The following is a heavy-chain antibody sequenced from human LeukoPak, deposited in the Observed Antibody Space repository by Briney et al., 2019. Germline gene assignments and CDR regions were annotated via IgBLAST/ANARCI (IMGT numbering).Heavy chain of an antibody. CDR1: GYTFTSYG. J-gene: IGHJ4*02. D-gene: IGHD3-10*01. CDR2: ICAYNGNT. Sequence: ASVKVSCKASGYTFTSYGISWVRQAPGQGLEWMGWICAYNGNTNYAQKLQGRVTMTTDTSTSTAYMELRSLRSDDTAVYYCARDLRHNMVRGVMGPLNYWGQGTLVTVSS. CDR3: ARDLRHNMVRGVMGPLNY. V-gene: IGHV1-18*04.